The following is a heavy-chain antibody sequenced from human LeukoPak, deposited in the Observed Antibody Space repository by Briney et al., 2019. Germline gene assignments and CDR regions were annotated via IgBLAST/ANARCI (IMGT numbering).Heavy chain of an antibody. D-gene: IGHD5-12*01. V-gene: IGHV3-30*18. CDR2: ISYDGSNK. CDR1: GFTFSSYG. CDR3: AKNRVATTRGDAFDY. J-gene: IGHJ4*02. Sequence: GGSLRLSCAASGFTFSSYGMHWVRQAPGKGLEWVAVISYDGSNKYYADSVKGRFTISRDNSKNTLYLQMNSLRAEDTAVYYCAKNRVATTRGDAFDYWGQGTLVTVSS.